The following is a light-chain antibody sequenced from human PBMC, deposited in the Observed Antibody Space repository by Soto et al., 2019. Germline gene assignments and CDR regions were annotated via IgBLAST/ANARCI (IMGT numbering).Light chain of an antibody. CDR2: GAY. Sequence: EIVMTQSPATLSVSPGERATLSCRASQSVRSDLAWYQQKPGQAPRLLIYGAYLRATGIPARFSGSGSGTEFTLSISSLQPEDFATYYCQQFNNYPLTFGQGTRLEIK. J-gene: IGKJ2*01. V-gene: IGKV3-15*01. CDR1: QSVRSD. CDR3: QQFNNYPLT.